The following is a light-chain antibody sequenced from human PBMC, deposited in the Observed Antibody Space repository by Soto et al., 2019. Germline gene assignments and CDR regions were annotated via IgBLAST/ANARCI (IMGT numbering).Light chain of an antibody. V-gene: IGLV2-14*01. Sequence: HSVLTKPASVYGAPGQSITISCTGTSSDVGGYNYVSWYQQHPGKAPKLMIYDVSNRPSGVSNRFSGSKSGNTASLTISGLQAEDEADYYCSSYTSSSIYVFGTGTKVTVL. CDR3: SSYTSSSIYV. J-gene: IGLJ1*01. CDR1: SSDVGGYNY. CDR2: DVS.